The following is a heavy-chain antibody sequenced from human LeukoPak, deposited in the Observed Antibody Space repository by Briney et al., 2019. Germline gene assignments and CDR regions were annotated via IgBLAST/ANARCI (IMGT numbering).Heavy chain of an antibody. D-gene: IGHD6-6*01. CDR3: AKARGLVYAFDI. CDR2: ISYDGSNK. V-gene: IGHV3-30-3*01. CDR1: GFTFSSYA. J-gene: IGHJ3*02. Sequence: PGRSLRLSCAASGFTFSSYAMHWVRQAPGKGLEWVAVISYDGSNKYYADSVKGRFTISRDNSKNTLYLQMNSLRAEDTAVYYCAKARGLVYAFDIWGQGTMVTVSS.